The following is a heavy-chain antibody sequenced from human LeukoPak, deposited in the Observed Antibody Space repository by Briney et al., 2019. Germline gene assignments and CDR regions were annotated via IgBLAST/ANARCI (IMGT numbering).Heavy chain of an antibody. J-gene: IGHJ4*02. V-gene: IGHV4-38-2*02. D-gene: IGHD6-19*01. CDR1: GYSISSGYY. CDR2: IYHSGST. Sequence: SSEALSLTCTVSGYSISSGYYWGWIRQPPGKGLEWIGSIYHSGSTYYNPSLKSRVTISVDTSKNQFSLKLSSVTAADTAVYYCARGPPRYSSGWGQGTLVTVSS. CDR3: ARGPPRYSSG.